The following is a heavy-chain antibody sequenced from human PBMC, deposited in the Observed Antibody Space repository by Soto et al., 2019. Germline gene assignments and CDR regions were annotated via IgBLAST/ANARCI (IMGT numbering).Heavy chain of an antibody. V-gene: IGHV5-51*01. J-gene: IGHJ6*02. Sequence: GESLKISCETSGYSFTTYWLAWVRQRPGKGLEWMGIINPGIINPTDSDIRYSPSFQGRVTISADRSINTAYLQWSSLKASDTAMYYCARHIVVVTVGMDVWGQGTTVTVSS. CDR1: GYSFTTYW. D-gene: IGHD2-21*02. CDR2: INPGIINPTDSDI. CDR3: ARHIVVVTVGMDV.